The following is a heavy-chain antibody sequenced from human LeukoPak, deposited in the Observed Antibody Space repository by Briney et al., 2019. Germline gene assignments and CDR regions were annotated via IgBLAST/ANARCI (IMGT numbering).Heavy chain of an antibody. V-gene: IGHV4-59*08. CDR2: IYHTGSN. CDR3: ARARYTNSWYAVDI. CDR1: SGSVSSNY. D-gene: IGHD6-13*01. J-gene: IGHJ3*02. Sequence: PSGTLSLTCLVSSGSVSSNYWTWIRQPPGKGLEWIGYIYHTGSNNYSPSLKSRVTMYVDTSKNQLSLKLSSVTAADTAMYYCARARYTNSWYAVDIWGQGTMVTVSS.